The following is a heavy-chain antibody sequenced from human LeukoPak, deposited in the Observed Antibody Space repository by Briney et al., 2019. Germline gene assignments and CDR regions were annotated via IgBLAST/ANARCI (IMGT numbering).Heavy chain of an antibody. V-gene: IGHV3-53*01. Sequence: GGSLRLSCAASGFTVSSNYMSWVHQAPGKGLEWVSVIYSGGSTYYADSVKGRFTISRDNSKNTLHLQMNSLRAEDTAVYYCARNLWGYPSFDYWGQGTLVTVSS. CDR1: GFTVSSNY. J-gene: IGHJ4*02. CDR2: IYSGGST. D-gene: IGHD3-16*01. CDR3: ARNLWGYPSFDY.